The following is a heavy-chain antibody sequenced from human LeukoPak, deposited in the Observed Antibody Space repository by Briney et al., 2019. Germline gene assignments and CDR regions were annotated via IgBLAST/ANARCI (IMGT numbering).Heavy chain of an antibody. J-gene: IGHJ4*02. D-gene: IGHD5-12*01. V-gene: IGHV4-30-4*01. CDR3: ARNPFSGYGFFDY. CDR1: GGSISSGDYY. Sequence: KASQTLSLTCTVSGGSISSGDYYWSWIRQPPGKGLEWIGYIYYSGSTYYDPSLKSRVTISVDTSKNQFSLKLSSVTAADTAVYYCARNPFSGYGFFDYWGQGTLVTVSS. CDR2: IYYSGST.